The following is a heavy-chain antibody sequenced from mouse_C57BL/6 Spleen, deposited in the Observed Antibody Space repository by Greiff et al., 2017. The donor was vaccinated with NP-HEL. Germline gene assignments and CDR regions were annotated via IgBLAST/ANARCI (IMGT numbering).Heavy chain of an antibody. J-gene: IGHJ2*01. Sequence: VQRVESGPELVKPGASVKISCKASGYSFSSSWMNWVKQRPGKGLEWIGRIYPGDGDTNYNGMFKGKATLTADKSSSTAYMQLSSLTSEDSAVYFCARRAAQATLDYWGQGTTLTVSS. CDR1: GYSFSSSW. CDR2: IYPGDGDT. V-gene: IGHV1-82*01. CDR3: ARRAAQATLDY. D-gene: IGHD3-2*02.